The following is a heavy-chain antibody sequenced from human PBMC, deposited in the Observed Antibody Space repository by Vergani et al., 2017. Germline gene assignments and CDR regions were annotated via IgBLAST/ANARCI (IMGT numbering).Heavy chain of an antibody. CDR2: ISAYNGNT. CDR3: ATPRLRFTYYYYSGMDV. V-gene: IGHV1-18*01. CDR1: GYTFTSYG. D-gene: IGHD5-12*01. Sequence: QVQLVQSGAEVKKPGASVKVSCKASGYTFTSYGISWVRQAPGQGLEWMGWISAYNGNTNYAQKLQGRVTMTTDTSTSTAYMELRSLRSEDTAVYYCATPRLRFTYYYYSGMDVWGQGTTVTVSS. J-gene: IGHJ6*02.